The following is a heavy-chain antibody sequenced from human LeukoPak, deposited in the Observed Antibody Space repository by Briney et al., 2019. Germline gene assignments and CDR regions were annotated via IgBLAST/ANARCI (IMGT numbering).Heavy chain of an antibody. V-gene: IGHV5-51*01. CDR1: GYSFTSYW. CDR2: IYPGDSDT. J-gene: IGHJ4*02. Sequence: GESLKISCKGSGYSFTSYWIGWVRQMPGKGLEWMGIIYPGDSDTRYSPSFQGQVTISADKSISTAYLQWSSLKASDTAMYYCATLGYCTNGVCSTFDYWGQGTLVTVSS. CDR3: ATLGYCTNGVCSTFDY. D-gene: IGHD2-8*01.